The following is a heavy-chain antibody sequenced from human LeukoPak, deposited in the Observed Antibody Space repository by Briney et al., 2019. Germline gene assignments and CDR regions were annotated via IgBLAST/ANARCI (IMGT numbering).Heavy chain of an antibody. V-gene: IGHV3-74*01. J-gene: IGHJ4*02. CDR3: ARKTLGKGFFDY. CDR2: INSDWYIT. Sequence: GWSLTLSCAASGFTFNNYWMHWVRQTPGKGLEWVSRINSDWYITTYADSVKGRFIISRDNAKNTLYVQMNSLRTEDTAVYYCARKTLGKGFFDYWGQGTLVTVSS. CDR1: GFTFNNYW. D-gene: IGHD3-16*01.